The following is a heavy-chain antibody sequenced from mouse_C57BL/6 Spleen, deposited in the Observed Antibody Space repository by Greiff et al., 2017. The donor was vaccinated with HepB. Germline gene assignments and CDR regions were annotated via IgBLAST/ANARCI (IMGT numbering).Heavy chain of an antibody. CDR2: ISDGGSYT. CDR3: ARLYGSYFDY. D-gene: IGHD1-1*01. Sequence: DVHLVESGGGLVKPGGSLKLSCAASGFTFSSYAMSWVRQTPEKRLEWVATISDGGSYTYYPDNVKGRFTISRDNAKNNLYLQMSHLKSEDTAMYYCARLYGSYFDYWGQGTTLTVSS. V-gene: IGHV5-4*01. CDR1: GFTFSSYA. J-gene: IGHJ2*01.